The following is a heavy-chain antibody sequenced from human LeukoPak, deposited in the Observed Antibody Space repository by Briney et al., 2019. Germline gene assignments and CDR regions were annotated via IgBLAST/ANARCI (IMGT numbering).Heavy chain of an antibody. CDR2: IYTSGST. J-gene: IGHJ4*02. V-gene: IGHV4-61*02. Sequence: PSETLSLTCTVSGGSISSSSYYWSWIRQPAGKGLEWIGRIYTSGSTNYNPSLKSRVTMSVDTSKNQFSLKLSSVTAADTAVYYCARTSAQPGYCSSTSCYIDYWGQGTLVTVSS. CDR3: ARTSAQPGYCSSTSCYIDY. CDR1: GGSISSSSYY. D-gene: IGHD2-2*02.